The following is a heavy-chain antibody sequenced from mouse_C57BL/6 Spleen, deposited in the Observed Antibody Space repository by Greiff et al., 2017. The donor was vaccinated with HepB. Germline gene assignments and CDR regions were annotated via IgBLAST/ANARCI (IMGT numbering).Heavy chain of an antibody. J-gene: IGHJ4*01. CDR1: GFNIKNTY. CDR2: IDPANGNT. D-gene: IGHD2-2*01. Sequence: EVKLEESVAELVRPGASVKLSCTASGFNIKNTYMHWVKQRPEQGLEWIGRIDPANGNTKYAPKFQGKATITADTSSNTAYLQLSSLTSEDTAIYYSARRGYPGYYYAMDYWGQGTSVTVSS. V-gene: IGHV14-3*01. CDR3: ARRGYPGYYYAMDY.